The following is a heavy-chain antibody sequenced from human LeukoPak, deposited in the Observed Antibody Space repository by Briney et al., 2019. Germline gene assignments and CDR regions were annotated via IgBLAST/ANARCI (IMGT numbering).Heavy chain of an antibody. Sequence: PSETLSLTCAVSGYSISNGYYWVWIRQPPGRGLEWIGSLYHSDSAYYNTSLRSRVSMSVDTSKNQFSLTLSFVTAVDTAVCYCARQHDSYYYYYIDVWGSGTTVTVSS. CDR2: LYHSDSA. CDR3: ARQHDSYYYYYIDV. CDR1: GYSISNGYY. V-gene: IGHV4-38-2*01. J-gene: IGHJ6*03.